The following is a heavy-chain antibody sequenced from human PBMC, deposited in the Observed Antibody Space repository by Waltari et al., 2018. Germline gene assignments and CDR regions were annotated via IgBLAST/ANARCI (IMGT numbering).Heavy chain of an antibody. V-gene: IGHV3-74*01. Sequence: EVQLVQSGGGAVQPGGSLSLSCAAPGFICRGYWLHWVRQTTGKGLEWVARITHDGGAANHVDSVRGRFTISRDNDKRTLYLQMNSLRAEDTAVYYCARVYVTGWGAMGYWGQGTLVTVSS. CDR1: GFICRGYW. CDR2: ITHDGGAA. CDR3: ARVYVTGWGAMGY. J-gene: IGHJ4*02. D-gene: IGHD6-19*01.